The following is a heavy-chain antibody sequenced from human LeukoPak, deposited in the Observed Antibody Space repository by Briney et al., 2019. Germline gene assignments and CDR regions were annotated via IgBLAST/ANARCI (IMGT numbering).Heavy chain of an antibody. CDR1: GGSFSGYY. CDR3: AREDKRWFDP. Sequence: SETLSLICAVYGGSFSGYYWSWIRQPPGKGLEWIGSIYHSGSTYYNPSLKSRVTISVDTSKNQFSLKLSSVTAADTAVYYCAREDKRWFDPWGQGTLVTVSS. J-gene: IGHJ5*02. CDR2: IYHSGST. V-gene: IGHV4-34*01. D-gene: IGHD2-15*01.